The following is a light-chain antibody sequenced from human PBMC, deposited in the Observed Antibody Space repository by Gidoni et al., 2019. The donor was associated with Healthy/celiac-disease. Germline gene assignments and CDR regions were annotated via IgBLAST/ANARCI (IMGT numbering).Light chain of an antibody. Sequence: EIVLTQSPATLSLSPGERATLSCRASQSVSSYLAWYQQKPGQAPRLLIYDASNRATGIPARFSGSGSGTDFTLTISSLEPEDFAVYYCQQRSNWPPVHTFXGXTKVEIK. CDR3: QQRSNWPPVHT. V-gene: IGKV3-11*01. CDR2: DAS. CDR1: QSVSSY. J-gene: IGKJ4*01.